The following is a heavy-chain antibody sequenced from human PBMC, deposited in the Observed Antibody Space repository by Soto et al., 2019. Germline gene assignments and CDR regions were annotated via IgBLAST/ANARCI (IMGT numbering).Heavy chain of an antibody. J-gene: IGHJ4*02. CDR3: ARTTGRHLDF. V-gene: IGHV4-39*01. Sequence: SETLSLTCTVSYGSISVSNVFWGWVRQPPGKGLEWIGNIDCSGTAYFNPSLGTRVTFPVDTSKNQFSLTLYSVTAADTAVYYCARTTGRHLDFWGQGILVTVSS. D-gene: IGHD4-4*01. CDR1: YGSISVSNVF. CDR2: IDCSGTA.